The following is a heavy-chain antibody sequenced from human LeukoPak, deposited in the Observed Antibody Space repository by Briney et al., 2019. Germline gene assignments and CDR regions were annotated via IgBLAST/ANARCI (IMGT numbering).Heavy chain of an antibody. D-gene: IGHD2-2*01. CDR2: ISGSGGST. CDR3: AKDRPIVVVPAAINGMDV. J-gene: IGHJ6*02. Sequence: GGSLRLSRAASGFTFSSYAMSWVRQAPGKGLEWVSAISGSGGSTYYADSVKGRFTISRDNSKNTLYLQMNSLRAEDTAVYYCAKDRPIVVVPAAINGMDVWGQGTTVTVSS. CDR1: GFTFSSYA. V-gene: IGHV3-23*01.